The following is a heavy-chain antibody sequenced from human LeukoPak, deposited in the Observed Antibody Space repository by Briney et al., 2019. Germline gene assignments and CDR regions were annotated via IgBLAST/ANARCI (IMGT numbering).Heavy chain of an antibody. CDR2: ISSSGSTI. CDR1: GFTFSSYE. D-gene: IGHD3-16*01. J-gene: IGHJ6*03. V-gene: IGHV3-48*03. CDR3: ARFRGPGGPDYYYYYYMDV. Sequence: GGSLRLSCAASGFTFSSYEMNWVRQAPGKGLEWVSYISSSGSTIYYADSVKGRFTISRDNAKNSLYLQMNGLRAEDTAVYYCARFRGPGGPDYYYYYYMDVWGKGTTVTISS.